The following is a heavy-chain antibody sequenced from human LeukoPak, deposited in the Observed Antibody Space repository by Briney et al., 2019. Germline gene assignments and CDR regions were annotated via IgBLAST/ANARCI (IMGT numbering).Heavy chain of an antibody. CDR1: GGSIGGYY. CDR2: IYYSGST. J-gene: IGHJ3*02. Sequence: SETLSLTCTVSGGSIGGYYWSWIRQPPGKGLEWIGYIYYSGSTNYNPSLEKRVTPSVNTSKNHFSLKLSSVTAADTTAYYRPRHGDSLSGYSAYSFDIWGRGTMVTVSS. V-gene: IGHV4-59*08. CDR3: PRHGDSLSGYSAYSFDI. D-gene: IGHD3-9*01.